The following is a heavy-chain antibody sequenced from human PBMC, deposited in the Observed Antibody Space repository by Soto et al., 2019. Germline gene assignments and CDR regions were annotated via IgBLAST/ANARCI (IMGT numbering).Heavy chain of an antibody. D-gene: IGHD5-18*01. Sequence: GGALRLSCAASGFTFSSYAMSWVRQAPGKGLEWVSAISGSGGSTYYADSVKGRSTISRDNSKNTLYLQMNSLRAEDTAVYYCAKLGYSYGPHSIDYWGQGTLVTV. CDR1: GFTFSSYA. J-gene: IGHJ4*02. CDR3: AKLGYSYGPHSIDY. CDR2: ISGSGGST. V-gene: IGHV3-23*01.